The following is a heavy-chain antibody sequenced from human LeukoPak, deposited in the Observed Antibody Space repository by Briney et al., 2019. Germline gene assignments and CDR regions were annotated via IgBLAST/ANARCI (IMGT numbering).Heavy chain of an antibody. Sequence: GGSLRLSCAASGFTFSSYGMHWVRQAPGKGLEWVAFIRYDGSNKYYADSVKGRFTISRDNSKNTLYLQMNSLRAEDTAVYYCAKDESPLVPSVMDVWGKGTTVTVSS. D-gene: IGHD2-2*01. J-gene: IGHJ6*04. CDR1: GFTFSSYG. CDR2: IRYDGSNK. CDR3: AKDESPLVPSVMDV. V-gene: IGHV3-30*02.